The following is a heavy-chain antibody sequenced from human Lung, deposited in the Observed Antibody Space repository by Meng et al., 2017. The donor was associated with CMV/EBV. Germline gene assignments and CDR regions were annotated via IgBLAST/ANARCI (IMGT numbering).Heavy chain of an antibody. Sequence: QLQESGQGLVKPSGTLSLPGVGSGGSISSSYWWTWVRQSPGKGLEWIGEMYHSGTTNYNPSLKSRVTISMGKSNNQLSLKLNSVTAADTAVYYCATQESRDGHNPYWGQGTLVTVSS. CDR3: ATQESRDGHNPY. CDR2: MYHSGTT. D-gene: IGHD5-24*01. J-gene: IGHJ4*02. V-gene: IGHV4-4*02. CDR1: GGSISSSYW.